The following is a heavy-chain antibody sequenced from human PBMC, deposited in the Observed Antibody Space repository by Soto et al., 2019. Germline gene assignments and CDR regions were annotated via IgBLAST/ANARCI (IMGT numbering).Heavy chain of an antibody. V-gene: IGHV3-23*01. CDR3: AKDRDSGWYPDS. CDR2: ISGSGGDT. J-gene: IGHJ4*02. D-gene: IGHD6-13*01. Sequence: EVQLLESGGGLVQPGGSLRLSCAASGFTFSSYAMSWVRQAPGKGLEWVSTISGSGGDTYYADIVKGRFTITRDISKNNLYLQMDGRRAEDTAVYYCAKDRDSGWYPDSWGQGTLVTV. CDR1: GFTFSSYA.